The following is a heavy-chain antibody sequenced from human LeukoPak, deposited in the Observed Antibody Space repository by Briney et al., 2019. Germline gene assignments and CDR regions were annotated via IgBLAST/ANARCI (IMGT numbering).Heavy chain of an antibody. V-gene: IGHV4-31*03. CDR3: ASGNAPETTIDNPLTLEL. CDR2: IYYSGST. J-gene: IGHJ6*02. CDR1: GGSISSGGYY. D-gene: IGHD1-14*01. Sequence: PSETLSLTCTVSGGSISSGGYYWSWIRQPPGQGLEWIGYIYYSGSTYYNPSLKSRVTISVDTSKNQFSLKLSSVTAADTAVYLFASGNAPETTIDNPLTLELGGQRTTV.